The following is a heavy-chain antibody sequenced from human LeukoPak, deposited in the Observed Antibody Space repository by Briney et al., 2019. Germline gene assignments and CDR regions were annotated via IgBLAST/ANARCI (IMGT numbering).Heavy chain of an antibody. CDR3: TTVRVGGITLFY. V-gene: IGHV3-15*01. D-gene: IGHD3-22*01. J-gene: IGHJ4*02. Sequence: GGSLRLSCAASGFTSSNAWMSWVRQAPGKGLEWVGRIKSKTDGGTTDYAAPVKGRFTISRDDSKNTLYLQMNSLKTEDTAVYYCTTVRVGGITLFYWGQGTLVTVSS. CDR2: IKSKTDGGTT. CDR1: GFTSSNAW.